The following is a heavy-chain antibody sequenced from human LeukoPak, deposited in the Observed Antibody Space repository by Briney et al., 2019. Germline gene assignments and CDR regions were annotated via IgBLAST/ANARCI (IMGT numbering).Heavy chain of an antibody. CDR1: GFTFSSYT. V-gene: IGHV3-21*01. CDR3: ARDHCSSTSCFPSGTNYFDS. D-gene: IGHD2-2*01. Sequence: PGGSLRLSCAASGFTFSSYTMNWVRQAPGKGLGWVSSISSSRSYIYNADSVKGRFTISRDNAKNSLYLQMNSLRAEDTAVYYCARDHCSSTSCFPSGTNYFDSWGQGTPVTVSS. J-gene: IGHJ4*02. CDR2: ISSSRSYI.